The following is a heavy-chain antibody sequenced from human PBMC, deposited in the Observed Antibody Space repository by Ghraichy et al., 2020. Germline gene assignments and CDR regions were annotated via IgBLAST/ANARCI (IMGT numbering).Heavy chain of an antibody. CDR2: IYYSGST. V-gene: IGHV4-59*01. CDR3: ARWGGGYNSHYFDY. Sequence: SETLSLTCTVSGGSISSYYWSWIRQPPGKGLEWIGYIYYSGSTNYNPSLKSRVTISVDTSKNQFSLKLSSVTAADTAVYYCARWGGGYNSHYFDYWGQGTLVTVSS. CDR1: GGSISSYY. D-gene: IGHD5-24*01. J-gene: IGHJ4*02.